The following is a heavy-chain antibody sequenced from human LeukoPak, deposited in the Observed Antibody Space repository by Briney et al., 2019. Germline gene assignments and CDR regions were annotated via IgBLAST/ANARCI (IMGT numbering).Heavy chain of an antibody. V-gene: IGHV3-7*03. CDR3: AKEGGPYGDYGVHYFDY. Sequence: GSLRLSCAASGFSFSTSWMSWVRQAPGEGLEWVANIKYDGTEKYYVDSVKGRFTISRDNSKNTLYLQMSSLRAEDTAVYYCAKEGGPYGDYGVHYFDYWGQGTLVTVSS. J-gene: IGHJ4*02. CDR2: IKYDGTEK. CDR1: GFSFSTSW. D-gene: IGHD4-17*01.